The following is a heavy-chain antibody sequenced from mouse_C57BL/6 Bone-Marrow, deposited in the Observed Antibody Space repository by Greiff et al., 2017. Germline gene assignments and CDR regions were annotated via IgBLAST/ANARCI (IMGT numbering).Heavy chain of an antibody. CDR2: IDPETGGL. Sequence: VQLQQSGAELVRPGASVTLSCKASGYTFTDYEMHWVKQTPVHGLEWIGAIDPETGGLAYNQKFKGKAILTADKSSSTAYMELRSLTSEDSAVYYCTSRGRGGYWGQGTTLTVSS. V-gene: IGHV1-15*01. J-gene: IGHJ2*01. CDR1: GYTFTDYE. D-gene: IGHD3-1*01. CDR3: TSRGRGGY.